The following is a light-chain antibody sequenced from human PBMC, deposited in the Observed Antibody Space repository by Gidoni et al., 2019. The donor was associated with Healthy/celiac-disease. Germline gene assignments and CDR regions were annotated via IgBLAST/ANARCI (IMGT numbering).Light chain of an antibody. CDR3: STYTSSSSYV. J-gene: IGLJ1*01. Sequence: QSALTQPASVSGSPAPSITISCTGPRSAVGGYNYVSWYQQHPVKAPKLMIYEVSNRPSGVSNRFSGSKSGNTASLTISGLQAEDEADYYCSTYTSSSSYVVGTGTKVTVL. V-gene: IGLV2-14*01. CDR2: EVS. CDR1: RSAVGGYNY.